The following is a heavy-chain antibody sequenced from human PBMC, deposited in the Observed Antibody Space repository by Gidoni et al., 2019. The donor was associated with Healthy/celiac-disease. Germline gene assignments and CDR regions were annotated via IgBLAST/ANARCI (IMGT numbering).Heavy chain of an antibody. CDR1: GFTFSNYG. J-gene: IGHJ3*02. Sequence: QVQLVESGGGVVQPGRSLRLSCAASGFTFSNYGMHWVRQAPGKGLQWVALIWYDGSNKYYADSVKGRFTISRDNSKSTLYLQMNSLRAEDTAVYYCARAKFILDAFDIWGQGTMLTVSS. D-gene: IGHD2-21*01. CDR3: ARAKFILDAFDI. V-gene: IGHV3-33*01. CDR2: IWYDGSNK.